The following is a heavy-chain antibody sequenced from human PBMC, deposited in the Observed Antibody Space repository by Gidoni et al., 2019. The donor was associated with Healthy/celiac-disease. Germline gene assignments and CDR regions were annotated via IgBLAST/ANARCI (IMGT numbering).Heavy chain of an antibody. CDR1: GGSFSGYY. J-gene: IGHJ4*02. CDR2: INHSGST. D-gene: IGHD4-17*01. V-gene: IGHV4-34*01. Sequence: QVQLQQWGAGLLKPSETLSLTSAVYGGSFSGYYWSWIRQPPGKGLEWIGEINHSGSTNYNPSLKSRVTISVDTSKNQFSLKLSSVTAADTAVYYCARVGGDYGGDWGQGTLVTVSS. CDR3: ARVGGDYGGD.